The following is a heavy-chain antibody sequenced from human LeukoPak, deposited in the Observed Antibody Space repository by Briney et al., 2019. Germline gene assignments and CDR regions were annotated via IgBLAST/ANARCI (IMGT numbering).Heavy chain of an antibody. CDR1: GYTFTGYY. CDR2: INPNSGGT. J-gene: IGHJ6*02. CDR3: ARVKVPDILTGYYNVYGMDV. Sequence: ASVKVSCKASGYTFTGYYMHWVRQAPGQGLEWMGWINPNSGGTNYAQKFQGRATMTRDTSISTAYMELSRLRSDDTAVYYCARVKVPDILTGYYNVYGMDVWGQGTTVTVSS. V-gene: IGHV1-2*02. D-gene: IGHD3-9*01.